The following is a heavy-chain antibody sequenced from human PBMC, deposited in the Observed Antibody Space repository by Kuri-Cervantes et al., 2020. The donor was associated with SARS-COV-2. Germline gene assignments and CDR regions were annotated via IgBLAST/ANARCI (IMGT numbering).Heavy chain of an antibody. J-gene: IGHJ4*02. V-gene: IGHV3-23*01. Sequence: GESLKISCAASGFTLGNHGMNWVRQAPGKGLEWVSSISTSGGDTNYADSLKGRFTISRDNSKNTLYLQMNSLRVEDTAVYYCASVSTIGVSLDWGQGTLVTVAS. D-gene: IGHD5-24*01. CDR3: ASVSTIGVSLD. CDR2: ISTSGGDT. CDR1: GFTLGNHG.